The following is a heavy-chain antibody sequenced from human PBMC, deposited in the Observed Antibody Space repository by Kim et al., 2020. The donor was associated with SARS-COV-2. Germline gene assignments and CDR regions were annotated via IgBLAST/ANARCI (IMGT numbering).Heavy chain of an antibody. CDR2: IDPSDSYT. D-gene: IGHD3-3*01. CDR3: ARQHGYDFWSGYYGYYYGMDV. V-gene: IGHV5-10-1*01. Sequence: GESLKISCKGSGYSFTSYWIIWVRQMPGKGLEWMGRIDPSDSYTNYSPSFQGHVTISADKSISTAYLQWSSLKASDTAMYYCARQHGYDFWSGYYGYYYGMDVWGQGTTVTVSS. J-gene: IGHJ6*02. CDR1: GYSFTSYW.